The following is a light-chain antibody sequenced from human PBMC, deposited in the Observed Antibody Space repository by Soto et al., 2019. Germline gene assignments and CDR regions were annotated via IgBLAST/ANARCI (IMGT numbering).Light chain of an antibody. Sequence: EIVMTQSPATLSVSPGESATLSCRASQSVSSDLAWYQQKPGQAPRLLIYDASSRATGIPDRFSGSGSGTDFTLTISRLEPEDFAVYYCQQYGSSPRTFGQGTKVDIK. CDR3: QQYGSSPRT. CDR2: DAS. J-gene: IGKJ1*01. V-gene: IGKV3-20*01. CDR1: QSVSSD.